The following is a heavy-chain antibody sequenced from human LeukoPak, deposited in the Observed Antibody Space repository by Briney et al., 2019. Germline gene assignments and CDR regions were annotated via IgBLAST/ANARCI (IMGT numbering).Heavy chain of an antibody. V-gene: IGHV3-30-3*01. CDR1: GFTFSSYA. CDR2: ISYDGSNK. D-gene: IGHD3-16*02. Sequence: GGSLRLSCAASGFTFSSYAMHWVRQAPGKGLEWVAVISYDGSNKYYADSVKGRFTISRDNSKSMLYLQMDSLKAKDTAMYYCARDRPYDYVWGSYRNDAFDIWGQGTMVTVSS. J-gene: IGHJ3*02. CDR3: ARDRPYDYVWGSYRNDAFDI.